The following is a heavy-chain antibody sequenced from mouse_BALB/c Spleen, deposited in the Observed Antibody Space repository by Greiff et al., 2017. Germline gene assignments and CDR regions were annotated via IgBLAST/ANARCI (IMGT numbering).Heavy chain of an antibody. CDR1: GYTFTSYT. CDR3: AERKIYYDYDGGFAY. J-gene: IGHJ3*01. Sequence: QVQLQQSGAELARPGASVKMSCTASGYTFTSYTMHWVKQRPGQGLEWIGYINPSSGYTNYNQKFKDKATLTADKSSSTAYMQLSSLTSEDSAVYYCAERKIYYDYDGGFAYWGQGTLVTVSA. V-gene: IGHV1-4*01. CDR2: INPSSGYT. D-gene: IGHD2-4*01.